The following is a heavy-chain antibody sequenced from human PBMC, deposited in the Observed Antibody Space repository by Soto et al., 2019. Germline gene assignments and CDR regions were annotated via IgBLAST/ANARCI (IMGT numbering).Heavy chain of an antibody. D-gene: IGHD2-21*02. Sequence: SETLSLTCTVSGGSISSYYWSWIRQPPGKGLEWIGYIYYSGSTNYNPSLKSRVTISVDTSKNQFSLKLSSVTAADTAVYYCARCGNTVVTPGDYWGQGTLVTVSS. CDR2: IYYSGST. CDR1: GGSISSYY. CDR3: ARCGNTVVTPGDY. V-gene: IGHV4-59*01. J-gene: IGHJ4*02.